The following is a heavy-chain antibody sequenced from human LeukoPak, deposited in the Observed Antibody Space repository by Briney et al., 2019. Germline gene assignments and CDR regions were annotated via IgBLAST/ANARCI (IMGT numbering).Heavy chain of an antibody. CDR2: IYYRGST. J-gene: IGHJ4*02. Sequence: PSETLSLTCTVSGGSTSSSSYYWGWIRQPPGKGLEWIGSIYYRGSTYYNPSLKSRVTISVDTSKSQFSLKLSSVTAADTAVFYCARQELITMIVVVPGPFDYWGQGTLVTVSS. CDR3: ARQELITMIVVVPGPFDY. D-gene: IGHD3-22*01. V-gene: IGHV4-39*01. CDR1: GGSTSSSSYY.